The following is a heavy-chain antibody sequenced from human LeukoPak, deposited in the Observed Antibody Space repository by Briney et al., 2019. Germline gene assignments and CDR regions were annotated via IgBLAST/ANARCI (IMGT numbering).Heavy chain of an antibody. D-gene: IGHD3-22*01. V-gene: IGHV4-39*06. J-gene: IGHJ6*03. CDR1: GGSLSTSSYY. CDR3: VVDSSGYNENYMDV. Sequence: PSETLSLTCTVSGGSLSTSSYYWGWIRQPPGKGLEWIGEINHSGSTNYNPSLKSRVTISVDTSKNHFPLRLNSVTAADTAVYYCVVDSSGYNENYMDVWGKGTTVTISS. CDR2: INHSGST.